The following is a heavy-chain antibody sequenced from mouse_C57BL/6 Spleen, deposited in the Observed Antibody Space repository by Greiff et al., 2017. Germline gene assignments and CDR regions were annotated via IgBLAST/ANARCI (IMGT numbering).Heavy chain of an antibody. CDR3: ARNYGTPFAY. Sequence: QVQLQQPGAELVMPGASVKLSCKASGYTFTSYWMPWVKQRPGQGLEWIGEIDPSDSYTNYHQKFKGKSTLTVDKSSSTAYMQLSSLTSEDSAVYCCARNYGTPFAYWGQGTLVTVSA. D-gene: IGHD1-1*01. J-gene: IGHJ3*01. CDR2: IDPSDSYT. CDR1: GYTFTSYW. V-gene: IGHV1-69*01.